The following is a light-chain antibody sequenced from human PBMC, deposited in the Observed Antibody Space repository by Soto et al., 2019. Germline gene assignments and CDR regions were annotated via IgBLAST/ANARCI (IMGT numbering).Light chain of an antibody. V-gene: IGKV1-9*01. J-gene: IGKJ4*01. CDR3: QQLHSYPLT. Sequence: DIQLTQSPSFLSASVGDRVTITCRASQDISSYLAWYQQKPGKAPKVLIYGASTLQSGVPSRFSGCGSGTDFTLTVSCLQPEDFATYYCQQLHSYPLTFGGGTTVEI. CDR2: GAS. CDR1: QDISSY.